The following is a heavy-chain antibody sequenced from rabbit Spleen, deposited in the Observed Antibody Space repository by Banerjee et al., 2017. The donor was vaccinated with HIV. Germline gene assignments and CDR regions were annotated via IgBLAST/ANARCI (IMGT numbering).Heavy chain of an antibody. V-gene: IGHV1S7*01. Sequence: QLKESGGGLVQPGGSLTLSCKASGFDFTSYYMTWVRQAPGKGLEWIGYIDPIFGTTHYASWVNGRFTISSDNAQNTVELQLNSLTAADTATYFCARDPYSYDDYGNYPFNLWGPGTLVTVS. D-gene: IGHD2-1*01. CDR1: GFDFTSYY. CDR2: IDPIFGTT. J-gene: IGHJ4*01. CDR3: ARDPYSYDDYGNYPFNL.